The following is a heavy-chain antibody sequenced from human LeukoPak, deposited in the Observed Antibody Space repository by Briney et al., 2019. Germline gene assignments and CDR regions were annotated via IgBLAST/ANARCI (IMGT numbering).Heavy chain of an antibody. D-gene: IGHD3-9*01. CDR2: IYYSGST. Sequence: SETLSLTCTVSGGSISSYYWSWIRQPPGKGLEWIGYIYYSGSTNYNPSLKSRVTISVDTSKNQFSLKLSSVTAADTAVYYCAGRITISSFYFDYWGHGTLVTVSS. V-gene: IGHV4-59*01. J-gene: IGHJ4*01. CDR3: AGRITISSFYFDY. CDR1: GGSISSYY.